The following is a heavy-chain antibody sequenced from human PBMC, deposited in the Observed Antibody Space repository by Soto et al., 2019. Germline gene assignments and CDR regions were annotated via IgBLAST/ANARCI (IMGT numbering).Heavy chain of an antibody. CDR3: ARDRLYGDYYYYYMDV. CDR1: GGSISSYY. CDR2: IYYSGST. Sequence: TSETLSLTCTVSGGSISSYYWSWIRQPPGKGLEWIGYIYYSGSTNYNPSLKSRVTISVDTSKNQFSLKLSSVTAADTAVYYCARDRLYGDYYYYYMDVWGKGTTVTVPS. J-gene: IGHJ6*03. V-gene: IGHV4-59*01. D-gene: IGHD4-17*01.